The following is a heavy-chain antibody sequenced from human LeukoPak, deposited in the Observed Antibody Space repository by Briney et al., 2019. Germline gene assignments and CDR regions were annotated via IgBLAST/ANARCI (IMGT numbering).Heavy chain of an antibody. J-gene: IGHJ3*02. D-gene: IGHD3-10*01. CDR1: GGTFSSYA. CDR2: IIPIFGTA. CDR3: ARGQNYGNDAFDI. V-gene: IGHV1-69*05. Sequence: SVKVSCKASGGTFSSYAISWVRQAPGQGLEWMGGIIPIFGTANYAQKFQGRVTITTDESTSTAYMELSSLRPEDTAVYYCARGQNYGNDAFDIWGQGTTVTVSS.